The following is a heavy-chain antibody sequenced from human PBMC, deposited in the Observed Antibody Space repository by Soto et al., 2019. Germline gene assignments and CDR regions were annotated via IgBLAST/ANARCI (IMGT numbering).Heavy chain of an antibody. Sequence: GGSLRLSCAASGFTFSSYAMSWVRQAPGKGLEWVSAISGSGGSTYYADSVKGRFTISRDNSKNTLYLQMNSLRAEDTAVYYCAKDPPPADDYGDVNSNHWGQGTLVTVSS. CDR1: GFTFSSYA. D-gene: IGHD4-17*01. CDR3: AKDPPPADDYGDVNSNH. V-gene: IGHV3-23*01. CDR2: ISGSGGST. J-gene: IGHJ4*02.